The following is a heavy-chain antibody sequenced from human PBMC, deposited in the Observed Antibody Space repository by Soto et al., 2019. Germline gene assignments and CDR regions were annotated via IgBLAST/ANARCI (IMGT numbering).Heavy chain of an antibody. CDR2: FDPEDGET. CDR1: GYSLTELS. Sequence: GXAVKGYCKVSGYSLTELSMHWVRQAPGKGLEWMGGFDPEDGETIYAQKFQGRVTMTEDTSTDTAYMELSSLRSEDTAVYYCATDQQIVQEVYYYGMDVWGQGTTVTVSS. V-gene: IGHV1-24*01. CDR3: ATDQQIVQEVYYYGMDV. J-gene: IGHJ6*02. D-gene: IGHD6-6*01.